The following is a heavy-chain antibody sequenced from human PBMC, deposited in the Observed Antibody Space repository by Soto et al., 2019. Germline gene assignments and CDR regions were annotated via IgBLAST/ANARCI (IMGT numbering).Heavy chain of an antibody. CDR2: TYYRSKWYN. J-gene: IGHJ6*02. CDR1: GDXVSSNSAA. D-gene: IGHD3-16*01. CDR3: ARLYGMFYYYGMDV. V-gene: IGHV6-1*01. Sequence: SQTLSITCAISGDXVSSNSAAWNWFRQSPSRGLEWLGRTYYRSKWYNDYAVSVKSRITINPDTSKNQFSLQLNSVTPEDTAVYYCARLYGMFYYYGMDVWGQGTTVTVSS.